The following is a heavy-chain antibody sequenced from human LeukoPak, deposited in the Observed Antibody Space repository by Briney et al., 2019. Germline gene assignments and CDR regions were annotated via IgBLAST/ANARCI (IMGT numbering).Heavy chain of an antibody. CDR1: GFTFSDY. J-gene: IGHJ5*02. D-gene: IGHD3-10*01. Sequence: GSLRLSCKASGFTFSDYWSWIRQPPGKGLEWIGYIYYSGSTNYNPSLKSRVTISVDTSKNQFSLKLSSVTAADTAVYYCARGGLLNWFDPWGQGTLVTVSS. V-gene: IGHV4-59*01. CDR2: IYYSGST. CDR3: ARGGLLNWFDP.